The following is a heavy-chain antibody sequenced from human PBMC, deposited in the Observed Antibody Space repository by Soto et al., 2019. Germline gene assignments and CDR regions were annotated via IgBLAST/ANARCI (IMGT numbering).Heavy chain of an antibody. CDR3: ARGNYYDSSGYYLPFDY. V-gene: IGHV4-59*08. J-gene: IGHJ4*02. D-gene: IGHD3-22*01. CDR2: IYYSGST. Sequence: SETLSLTCTVSGGSISSYYWSWIRQPPGKGLEWIGYIYYSGSTNYNPSLKSRVTISVDTSKNQFSLKLSSVTAADTAVYYCARGNYYDSSGYYLPFDYWGQGTLVTVS. CDR1: GGSISSYY.